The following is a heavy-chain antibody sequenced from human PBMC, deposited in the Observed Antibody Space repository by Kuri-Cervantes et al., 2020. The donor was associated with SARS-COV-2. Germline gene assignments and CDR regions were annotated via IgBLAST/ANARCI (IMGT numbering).Heavy chain of an antibody. D-gene: IGHD6-6*01. Sequence: GESLKISCAASGFTFSSYAMSWVRQAPGKGLEWVSAISGSGGSTYYADSVKGRFTISRDNSKNTLYLQMNSLRAEDTAVYYCARGPSSSSFAGAKSRNDYWGQGTLVTVSS. V-gene: IGHV3-23*01. J-gene: IGHJ4*02. CDR2: ISGSGGST. CDR3: ARGPSSSSFAGAKSRNDY. CDR1: GFTFSSYA.